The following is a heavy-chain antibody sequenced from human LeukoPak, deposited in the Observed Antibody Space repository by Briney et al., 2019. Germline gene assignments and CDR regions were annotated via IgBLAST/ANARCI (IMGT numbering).Heavy chain of an antibody. CDR1: GYTLTELS. V-gene: IGHV1-24*01. CDR2: FDPEDGET. CDR3: ATVPIRITMIDQGI. J-gene: IGHJ3*02. D-gene: IGHD3-22*01. Sequence: ASVKVSCKVSGYTLTELSMHWVRQAPGKGLEWMGGFDPEDGETIYAQKFQGRATMTEDTSTDTAYMELSSLRSEDTAVYYCATVPIRITMIDQGIWGQGTMVTVSS.